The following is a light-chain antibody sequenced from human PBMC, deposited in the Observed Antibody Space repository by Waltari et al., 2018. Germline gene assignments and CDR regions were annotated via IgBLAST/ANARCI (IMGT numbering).Light chain of an antibody. J-gene: IGKJ2*01. V-gene: IGKV3-20*01. CDR1: QSVSRNC. CDR2: SAS. CDR3: QQCAGSPYT. Sequence: EIVLTQSPATLSLSPGERATLSCRASQSVSRNCLAWYRQKPGQAPRLLIYSASTRMGGIPDGFSGSGSGADFTLTISSLEAEDVAVYYCQQCAGSPYTFGQGTKLEIK.